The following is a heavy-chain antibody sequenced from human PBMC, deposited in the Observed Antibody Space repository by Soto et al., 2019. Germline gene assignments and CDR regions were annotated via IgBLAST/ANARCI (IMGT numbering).Heavy chain of an antibody. J-gene: IGHJ5*02. Sequence: QVQLVESGGGVVQPGRSLRLSCAASGFTFSSYGMHWVRQAPGKGLEWVAVIWYDGSNKYYADSVKGRFTISRDNSKNTLYLQMNSLRADDTAVYYCAREAGGTMVRGVIGRFDPWGQGTLVTVSS. D-gene: IGHD3-10*01. CDR3: AREAGGTMVRGVIGRFDP. CDR1: GFTFSSYG. V-gene: IGHV3-33*01. CDR2: IWYDGSNK.